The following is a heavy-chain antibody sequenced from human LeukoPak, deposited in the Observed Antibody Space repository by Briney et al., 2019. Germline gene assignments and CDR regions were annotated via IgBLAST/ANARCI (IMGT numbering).Heavy chain of an antibody. D-gene: IGHD2-2*02. CDR1: GGTVSIYA. V-gene: IGHV1-69*13. Sequence: SSVTVSCKASGGTVSIYANSWVRQAHAPGKELMGVIIPIFSTANYAQKFQGRVTITADESTSTAYMELSSLRSEDTAVYYCARETMRYCSSTSCYRGGFDYWGQGTLVTVSS. CDR3: ARETMRYCSSTSCYRGGFDY. CDR2: IIPIFSTA. J-gene: IGHJ4*02.